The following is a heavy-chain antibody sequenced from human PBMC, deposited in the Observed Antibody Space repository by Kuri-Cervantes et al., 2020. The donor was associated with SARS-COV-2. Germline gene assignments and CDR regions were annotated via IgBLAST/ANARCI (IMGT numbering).Heavy chain of an antibody. D-gene: IGHD1-1*01. CDR2: INPDGSYT. Sequence: GGSLRLSCAASGFTFSSYAMSWVRQAPGKGLVWVSRINPDGSYTNNADSVKGRFTLSRDNAKNMLFLQMNSLRAEDTAVYYCVRDGDHWNFDYWGQGTLVTVSS. V-gene: IGHV3-74*01. CDR1: GFTFSSYA. CDR3: VRDGDHWNFDY. J-gene: IGHJ4*02.